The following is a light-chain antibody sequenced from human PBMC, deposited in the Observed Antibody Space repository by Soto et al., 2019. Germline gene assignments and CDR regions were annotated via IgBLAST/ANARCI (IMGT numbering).Light chain of an antibody. V-gene: IGKV3-20*01. J-gene: IGKJ3*01. CDR3: HRYDSSPIFT. Sequence: EIVLTQSPGTLSLSPGERATLSCRASQSVSDSHLAWYHQKPGQPPRLLIYGASNRATGIPDRFSGRGSGTDFTLTISRLEPEDFATYYCHRYDSSPIFTFGPGTKVDV. CDR2: GAS. CDR1: QSVSDSH.